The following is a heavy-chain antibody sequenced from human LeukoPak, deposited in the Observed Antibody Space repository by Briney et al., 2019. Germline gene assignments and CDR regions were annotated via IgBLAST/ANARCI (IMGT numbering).Heavy chain of an antibody. V-gene: IGHV3-23*01. CDR1: GYTFSSYA. CDR2: ISGSGGST. D-gene: IGHD4-23*01. J-gene: IGHJ4*02. CDR3: ATVNLSWLDY. Sequence: GGSLGLSCAASGYTFSSYAMSWVRQAPEKGLEWVSAISGSGGSTYYADSVKGRFTISRDNSKNTLYLQMNSLRAEDTAVYYCATVNLSWLDYWGQGTLVTVSS.